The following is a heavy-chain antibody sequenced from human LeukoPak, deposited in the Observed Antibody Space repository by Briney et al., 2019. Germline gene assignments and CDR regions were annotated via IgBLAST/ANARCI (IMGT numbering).Heavy chain of an antibody. Sequence: GGSLRLSCAASGFTFSGYAMSWVRQAPGKGLEWVSAISGSGGSTYYADSVKGRFTISRDNSKNTLYLQMNSLRAEDTAVYYCAKSMVRGVIITHFGYWGQGTLVTVSS. CDR1: GFTFSGYA. D-gene: IGHD3-10*01. CDR2: ISGSGGST. J-gene: IGHJ4*02. CDR3: AKSMVRGVIITHFGY. V-gene: IGHV3-23*01.